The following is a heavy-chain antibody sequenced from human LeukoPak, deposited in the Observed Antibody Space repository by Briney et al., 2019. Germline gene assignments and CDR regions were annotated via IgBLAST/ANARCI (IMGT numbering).Heavy chain of an antibody. J-gene: IGHJ4*02. CDR2: IDHSGRT. CDR1: GGSFSGYY. Sequence: KASETLSLTCAVYGGSFSGYYWSWIRQSPEKGLEWIGEIDHSGRTNSNASLKSRVTISVDRSKNQFSLKLSSVTAADTAVYYCASSSSSWVDYWGQGTLVTVSS. V-gene: IGHV4-34*01. D-gene: IGHD6-13*01. CDR3: ASSSSSWVDY.